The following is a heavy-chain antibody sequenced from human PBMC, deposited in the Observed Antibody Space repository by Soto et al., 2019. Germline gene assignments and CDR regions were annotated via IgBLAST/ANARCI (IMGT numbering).Heavy chain of an antibody. D-gene: IGHD1-20*01. CDR1: GGTFSSYA. V-gene: IGHV1-69*13. CDR2: IIPIFGTA. Sequence: GASGKVSCKASGGTFSSYAISWVLQAPGQGLEWMGGIIPIFGTANYAQKFQGRVTITADESTSTAYMELSSLRSEDTAVYYCARSFSDGRYNWNYIDYWGQGTLVTVSS. CDR3: ARSFSDGRYNWNYIDY. J-gene: IGHJ4*02.